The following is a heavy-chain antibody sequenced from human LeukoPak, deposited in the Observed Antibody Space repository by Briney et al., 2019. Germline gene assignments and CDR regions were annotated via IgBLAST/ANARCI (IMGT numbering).Heavy chain of an antibody. D-gene: IGHD2-15*01. CDR1: GFTFSTYS. V-gene: IGHV3-48*01. Sequence: GGSLRLSCAASGFTFSTYSMTWVHQAPGKGLEWISHISAASWVIKYADSVKGRFTTSRDNAKNSVFLQMSSLRREDTAVYYCAKGENQQDGSGGNRFDNWGQGALVTVSS. CDR3: AKGENQQDGSGGNRFDN. J-gene: IGHJ4*02. CDR2: ISAASWVI.